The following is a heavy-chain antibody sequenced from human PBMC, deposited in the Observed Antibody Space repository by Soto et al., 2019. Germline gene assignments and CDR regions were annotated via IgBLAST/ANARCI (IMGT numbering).Heavy chain of an antibody. CDR3: ARDQVAAALLGWVDP. CDR2: IYYSGST. J-gene: IGHJ5*02. Sequence: QVQLQESGPGLVKPSETLSLTCTVSGGSISSYYWSWIRQPPGKGLEWIGYIYYSGSTNYNPSLKSRVTISVDTSKNQFSLKLSSVTAADTAVYYCARDQVAAALLGWVDPWGQGTLVTVSS. CDR1: GGSISSYY. D-gene: IGHD2-2*01. V-gene: IGHV4-59*01.